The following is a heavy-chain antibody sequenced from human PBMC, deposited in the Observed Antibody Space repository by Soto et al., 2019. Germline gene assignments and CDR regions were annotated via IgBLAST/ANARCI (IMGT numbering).Heavy chain of an antibody. V-gene: IGHV1-46*01. CDR2: INPSGGST. CDR1: GYTFTSYY. J-gene: IGHJ6*02. CDR3: ARDPRRWEIPYVDGMDV. Sequence: GASVKVSCKASGYTFTSYYMHWVRQAPGQGLEWMGIINPSGGSTSYAQKFQGRVTMTRDTSTSTVYMELSSLRSEDTAVYYCARDPRRWEIPYVDGMDVWGQGTTVTVS. D-gene: IGHD1-26*01.